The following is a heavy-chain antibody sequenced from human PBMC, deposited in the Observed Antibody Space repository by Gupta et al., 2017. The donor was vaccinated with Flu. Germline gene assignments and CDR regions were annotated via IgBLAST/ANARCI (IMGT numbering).Heavy chain of an antibody. Sequence: EVQLVESGGGLVQPGGSLRLSCAASGFTFSDHFMDWVRQAPGKGLEWVGRIRSKARSYSTEDAASAKGRLTISRDEAESSLYLKMNSMKTEDTAVYYCARRGTGYSWDYWGRGNLVTVSS. CDR2: IRSKARSYST. V-gene: IGHV3-72*01. CDR3: ARRGTGYSWDY. J-gene: IGHJ4*02. D-gene: IGHD3-9*01. CDR1: GFTFSDHF.